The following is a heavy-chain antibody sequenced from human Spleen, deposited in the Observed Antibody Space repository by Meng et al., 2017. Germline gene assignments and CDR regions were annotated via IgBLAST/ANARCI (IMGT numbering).Heavy chain of an antibody. J-gene: IGHJ4*02. D-gene: IGHD1-26*01. CDR3: ARPSIVGATFDY. V-gene: IGHV1-3*01. CDR1: GYTFTSYA. CDR2: INAGNGNT. Sequence: QVQLLQSGAEVKKPGASVKVSCKASGYTFTSYAMHWVRQAPGQRLEWMGWINAGNGNTKYSQKFQGRVTITRDTSASTAYMELSSLRSEDTAVYYCARPSIVGATFDYWGQGTLVTVSS.